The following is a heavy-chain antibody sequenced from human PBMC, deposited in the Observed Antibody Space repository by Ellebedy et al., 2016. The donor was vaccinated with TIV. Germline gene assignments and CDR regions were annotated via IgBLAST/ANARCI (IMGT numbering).Heavy chain of an antibody. J-gene: IGHJ3*02. CDR1: GFTFSSYA. CDR3: AKGDHAFDI. CDR2: ISGSGGST. V-gene: IGHV3-23*01. Sequence: GESLKISXAASGFTFSSYAMSWVRQAPGKGLEWVSAISGSGGSTYYADSVKGRFTISRDNSKNTLYLQMNSLRAEDTAVYYCAKGDHAFDIWGQGTMVTVSS.